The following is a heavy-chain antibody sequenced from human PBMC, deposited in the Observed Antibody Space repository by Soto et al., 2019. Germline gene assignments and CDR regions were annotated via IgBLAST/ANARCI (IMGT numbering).Heavy chain of an antibody. CDR3: ARHDDSSGFYYYFDY. J-gene: IGHJ4*02. V-gene: IGHV5-10-1*01. D-gene: IGHD3-22*01. CDR2: IDPSDSYT. Sequence: GESLKISCKGSGYSFTSYWISWVRQMPGKGLEWMGRIDPSDSYTNYSPSFQGHVTISADKSISTAYLQWSSLKASDTAIYYCARHDDSSGFYYYFDYWGQGTLVTVSS. CDR1: GYSFTSYW.